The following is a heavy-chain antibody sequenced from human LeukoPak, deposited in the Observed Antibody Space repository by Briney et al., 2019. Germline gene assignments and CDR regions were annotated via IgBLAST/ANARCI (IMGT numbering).Heavy chain of an antibody. CDR2: IYYSGST. CDR3: ARDLAIAVAGNDYYYYGMDV. V-gene: IGHV4-59*01. Sequence: PSETLSLTCTVSGGSISSYYWSWIRQPPGKGREWIGYIYYSGSTNYNPSLKSRVTISVDTSKNQFSMKLSSVTAADTAVYYCARDLAIAVAGNDYYYYGMDVWGQGTTVTVSS. CDR1: GGSISSYY. J-gene: IGHJ6*02. D-gene: IGHD6-19*01.